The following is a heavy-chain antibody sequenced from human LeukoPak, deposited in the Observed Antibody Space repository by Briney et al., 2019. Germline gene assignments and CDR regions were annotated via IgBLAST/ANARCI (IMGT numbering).Heavy chain of an antibody. Sequence: SETLSLTCAVYGGSFSVYYWSWIRQPPGKGRGWGGEINHSGSTNYNPSLKSRVTISVDTSKNQFSLKLSSVTAADTAVYYCARVGSGIQLWLYRRGFDIWGQGTMVTVSS. D-gene: IGHD5-18*01. V-gene: IGHV4-34*01. CDR3: ARVGSGIQLWLYRRGFDI. CDR2: INHSGST. J-gene: IGHJ3*02. CDR1: GGSFSVYY.